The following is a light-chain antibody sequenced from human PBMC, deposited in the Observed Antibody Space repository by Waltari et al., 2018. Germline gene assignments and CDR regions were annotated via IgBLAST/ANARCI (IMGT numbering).Light chain of an antibody. CDR2: WAS. Sequence: DIVMTQSPDSLAVSLGERATINCKSSQSVFHNSNNKNYLAWFQQKAGRPPKLLVYWASTRQSGVPDRFSGSGTETDFTLTISGLQAEDVAVYYCQQYFSGPYTFGQGTRLEIK. J-gene: IGKJ2*01. CDR3: QQYFSGPYT. CDR1: QSVFHNSNNKNY. V-gene: IGKV4-1*01.